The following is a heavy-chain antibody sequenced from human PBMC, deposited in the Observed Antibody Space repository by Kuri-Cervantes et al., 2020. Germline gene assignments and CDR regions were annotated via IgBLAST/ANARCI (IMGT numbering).Heavy chain of an antibody. CDR1: GFTFSSYA. V-gene: IGHV3-21*01. CDR3: ARDRSGCSSTSCYLDAFDI. D-gene: IGHD2-2*01. J-gene: IGHJ3*02. Sequence: GESLKISCAASGFTFSSYAMHWVRQAPGKGLEWVSSISSSSSYIYYADSVKGRFTISRDNAKNSLYLQMNSLRAEDTAVYYCARDRSGCSSTSCYLDAFDIWGQGTMVTVSS. CDR2: ISSSSSYI.